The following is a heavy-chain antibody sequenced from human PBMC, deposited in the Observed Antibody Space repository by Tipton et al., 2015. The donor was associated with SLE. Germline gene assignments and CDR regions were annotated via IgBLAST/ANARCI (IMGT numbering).Heavy chain of an antibody. Sequence: TLSLTCTVSGDSISSSGYYWAWIRQPPGKGLEWIGSISYSGSTYYNPSPKSRVTISVDTSKNQFSLKLSSVTAADTAVYYCARGRIAVAGNHFDYWGQGTLVTVSS. D-gene: IGHD6-19*01. V-gene: IGHV4-39*07. CDR3: ARGRIAVAGNHFDY. CDR2: ISYSGST. CDR1: GDSISSSGYY. J-gene: IGHJ4*02.